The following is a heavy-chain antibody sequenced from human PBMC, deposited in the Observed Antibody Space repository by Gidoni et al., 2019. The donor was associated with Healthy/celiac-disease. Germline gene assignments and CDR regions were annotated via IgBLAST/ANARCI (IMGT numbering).Heavy chain of an antibody. CDR3: AQGYSSGWYSMDFDY. CDR2: IYWNDDK. Sequence: QLTLKESGPTLVKPTQTLPLPCTFSGFSLSTSGVGVGWIRQPPGKALEWLALIYWNDDKRYSPSLKSRLTITKDTSKNQVVLTMTNMDPVDTATYYCAQGYSSGWYSMDFDYWGQGTLVTVSS. CDR1: GFSLSTSGVG. J-gene: IGHJ4*02. V-gene: IGHV2-5*01. D-gene: IGHD6-19*01.